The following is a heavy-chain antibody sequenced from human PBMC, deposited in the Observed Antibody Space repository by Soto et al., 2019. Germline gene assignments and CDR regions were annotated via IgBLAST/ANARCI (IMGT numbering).Heavy chain of an antibody. CDR2: IGTSGSYI. D-gene: IGHD1-26*01. V-gene: IGHV3-21*01. Sequence: PGGSLRLSCAVSGFIFIRDSMNWVRQAPGKGLEWVSSIGTSGSYIYDTDSVKGRFTISRDNTKDSLYPQMNSLRAEDTAIYYCARGSAFIGLDYWGQGTPVTVSS. J-gene: IGHJ4*02. CDR1: GFIFIRDS. CDR3: ARGSAFIGLDY.